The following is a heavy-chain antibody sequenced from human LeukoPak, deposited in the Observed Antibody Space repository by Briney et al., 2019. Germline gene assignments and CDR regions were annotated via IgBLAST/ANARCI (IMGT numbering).Heavy chain of an antibody. V-gene: IGHV4-39*01. CDR3: ATVEMATTHAFDI. D-gene: IGHD5-24*01. J-gene: IGHJ3*02. CDR2: IYYSGST. Sequence: PSETLSLTCTVSGGSISSSSYYWGWIRQPPGKGLEWIGSIYYSGSTYYNPSLKSRVTISVDTSKNQFSLKLSSVTAADTAVYYCATVEMATTHAFDIWGQGTMVTVSS. CDR1: GGSISSSSYY.